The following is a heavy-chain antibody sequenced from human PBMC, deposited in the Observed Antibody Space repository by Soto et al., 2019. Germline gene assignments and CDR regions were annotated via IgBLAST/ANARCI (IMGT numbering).Heavy chain of an antibody. J-gene: IGHJ4*02. Sequence: SGGSLRLSCAASRFTFSSYGMHWLRQAPGKGLEWVAVISYEGSDHYYADSVKGRFAVSRDNSKNTLFLQMNSLRAEDTAVYYCAKEHSGLYSRHYFDFWGQGTLVTVSS. V-gene: IGHV3-30*18. D-gene: IGHD6-19*01. CDR1: RFTFSSYG. CDR2: ISYEGSDH. CDR3: AKEHSGLYSRHYFDF.